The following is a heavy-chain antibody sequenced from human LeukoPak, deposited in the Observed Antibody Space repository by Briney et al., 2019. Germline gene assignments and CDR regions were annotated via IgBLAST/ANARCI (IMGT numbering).Heavy chain of an antibody. Sequence: ASVTVSCKASGYTFNGYYLQWLRLDPGPGREWMGWINPTSGGTNYAQKFQDRVTMTRDTSINTAYMELSRLTSDDTAVYYCARLVGLSTTASYWGQGTLVIVSS. CDR2: INPTSGGT. D-gene: IGHD5/OR15-5a*01. V-gene: IGHV1-2*02. CDR1: GYTFNGYY. J-gene: IGHJ4*02. CDR3: ARLVGLSTTASY.